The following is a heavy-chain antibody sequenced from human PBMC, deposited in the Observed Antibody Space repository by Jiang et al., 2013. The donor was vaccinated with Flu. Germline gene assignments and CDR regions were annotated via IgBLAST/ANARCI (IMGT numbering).Heavy chain of an antibody. CDR3: ARSGGVYTDGYNYGSH. CDR2: ISYDGTNE. D-gene: IGHD5-24*01. J-gene: IGHJ4*02. Sequence: GGVVQPGRSPETLLCSLWIHLQHLCYALGPPGSRQGAGVVAVISYDGTNEYFADSVKGRFTISRDNSKKTLFLQMNSLRTEDTAVYYCARSGGVYTDGYNYGSHWGQGTLVTVSS. CDR1: IHLQHLC. V-gene: IGHV3-30*04.